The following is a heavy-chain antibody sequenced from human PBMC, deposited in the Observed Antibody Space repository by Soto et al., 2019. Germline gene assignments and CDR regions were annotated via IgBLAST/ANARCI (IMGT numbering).Heavy chain of an antibody. CDR1: GYTFTSYG. CDR3: TRDLGQQLPDY. V-gene: IGHV1-18*01. CDR2: ISAYNGNK. Sequence: QVQLVQSGAEVKKPGASVKVSCKASGYTFTSYGISWVRQAPGQGLEWMGWISAYNGNKKYAQKLQGRVSMTTDTSTSTPHMELTSLRSDPTPVYYRTRDLGQQLPDYWGQGTLVTVSS. D-gene: IGHD6-13*01. J-gene: IGHJ4*02.